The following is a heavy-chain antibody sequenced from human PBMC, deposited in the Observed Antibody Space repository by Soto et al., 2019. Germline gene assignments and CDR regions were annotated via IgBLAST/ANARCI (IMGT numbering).Heavy chain of an antibody. D-gene: IGHD2-2*01. Sequence: PGGSLRLSCAASGFTFSSYGMHWVRQAPGKGLEWVAVIWYDGSNKYYADSVKGRFTISRDNSKNTLYLQMNSLRAEDTAVYYCARVPSPDIVVVPAASPYYYYGMDVWGQGT. CDR1: GFTFSSYG. J-gene: IGHJ6*02. CDR3: ARVPSPDIVVVPAASPYYYYGMDV. CDR2: IWYDGSNK. V-gene: IGHV3-33*01.